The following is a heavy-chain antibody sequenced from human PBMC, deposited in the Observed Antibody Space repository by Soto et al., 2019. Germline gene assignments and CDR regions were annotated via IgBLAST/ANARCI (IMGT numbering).Heavy chain of an antibody. J-gene: IGHJ6*02. CDR3: ARAPRYGDYGGTVEVYYYYGMDD. CDR2: ISAYNGNT. CDR1: GYTFTSYG. V-gene: IGHV1-18*01. D-gene: IGHD4-17*01. Sequence: QVQLVQSGAEVKKPGASVKVSCKASGYTFTSYGISWVRQAPGTGLEWMGWISAYNGNTNYAQKLRGRVTTTTDTATSTAYMELRSMRSGDTAVYYCARAPRYGDYGGTVEVYYYYGMDDWGQETTVTFSS.